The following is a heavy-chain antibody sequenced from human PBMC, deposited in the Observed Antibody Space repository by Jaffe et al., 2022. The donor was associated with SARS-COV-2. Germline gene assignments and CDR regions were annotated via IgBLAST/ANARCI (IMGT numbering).Heavy chain of an antibody. CDR2: IYYSGST. Sequence: QLQLQESGPGLVKPSETLSLTCTVSGGSISSSSYYWGWIRQPPGKGLEWIGSIYYSGSTYYNPSLKSRVTISVDTSKNQFSLKLSSVTAADTAVYYCARLFLEYSGSSHKYYYYMDVWGKGTTVTVSS. V-gene: IGHV4-39*01. CDR3: ARLFLEYSGSSHKYYYYMDV. CDR1: GGSISSSSYY. D-gene: IGHD1-26*01. J-gene: IGHJ6*03.